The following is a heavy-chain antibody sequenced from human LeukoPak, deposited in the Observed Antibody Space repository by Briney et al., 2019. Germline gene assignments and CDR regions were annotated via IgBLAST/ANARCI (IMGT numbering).Heavy chain of an antibody. CDR3: ARDWVRQSYYDFWSGYYTGIGY. CDR1: GYTFTNYG. V-gene: IGHV1-18*01. J-gene: IGHJ4*02. Sequence: GASVKVSCKASGYTFTNYGISWVRQAPGQGLEWMGWISAYNGNTNYAQNLQGRVTVTTDTSTSTAYMELRSLRSDDTAVYYCARDWVRQSYYDFWSGYYTGIGYWGQGTLVTVSS. CDR2: ISAYNGNT. D-gene: IGHD3-3*01.